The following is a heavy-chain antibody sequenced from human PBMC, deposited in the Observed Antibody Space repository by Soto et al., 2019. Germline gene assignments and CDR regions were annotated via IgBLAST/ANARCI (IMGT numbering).Heavy chain of an antibody. Sequence: SETLSLTCTVSGGSIISCGYYWSLIRQHPGKGLEWIGYIYYSGSTYYNPSLKSRVTISVDTSKNQFSLKLSSVTAADTAVYYCARGGYYDILTGYSPPYYFDYWGQGTLVTVXS. J-gene: IGHJ4*02. V-gene: IGHV4-31*03. CDR2: IYYSGST. D-gene: IGHD3-9*01. CDR1: GGSIISCGYY. CDR3: ARGGYYDILTGYSPPYYFDY.